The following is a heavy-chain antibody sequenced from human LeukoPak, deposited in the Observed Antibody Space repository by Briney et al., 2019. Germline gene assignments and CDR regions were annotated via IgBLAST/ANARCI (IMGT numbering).Heavy chain of an antibody. Sequence: GGSLRLSCAASTFPFSTYWMTWVRQAPRKGLEWVSAITSSGGSTYYADSVKGRFTISRDNSKHTMYLQMNSLRAEDTAVYYCAKDDLYGKFDYWGQGTLATVSS. CDR1: TFPFSTYW. J-gene: IGHJ4*02. V-gene: IGHV3-23*01. CDR2: ITSSGGST. D-gene: IGHD4-17*01. CDR3: AKDDLYGKFDY.